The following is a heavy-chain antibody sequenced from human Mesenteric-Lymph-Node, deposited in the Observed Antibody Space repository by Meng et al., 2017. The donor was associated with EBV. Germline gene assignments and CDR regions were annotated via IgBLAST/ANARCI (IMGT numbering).Heavy chain of an antibody. CDR1: AIGSANY. CDR3: ARLIYSGNNYPTVFDY. J-gene: IGHJ4*02. CDR2: IYYSGNT. D-gene: IGHD5-12*01. V-gene: IGHV4-30-4*01. Sequence: VQLEGSGPGLVKPSETPSLTGTVSAIGSANYWSWIRQPPGKGLEWVGYIYYSGNTYYNPSLKSRLTMSIDTSKGQFSLKLASVTAADTAVYYCARLIYSGNNYPTVFDYWGQGTLVTVSS.